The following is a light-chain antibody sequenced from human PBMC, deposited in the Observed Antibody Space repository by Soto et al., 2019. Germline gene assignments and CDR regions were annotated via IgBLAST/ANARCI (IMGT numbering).Light chain of an antibody. V-gene: IGKV1-5*01. CDR3: HHYNSYSWT. Sequence: DLQMTQSPSTLSASVGDRVTITCRASQSISTWLAWYQQKPGKAPNLLIYDASSLGSGVPSRFSGSGSGAEFSLTISSLQPDDFATYYCHHYNSYSWTFGQGTKVEIK. CDR2: DAS. J-gene: IGKJ1*01. CDR1: QSISTW.